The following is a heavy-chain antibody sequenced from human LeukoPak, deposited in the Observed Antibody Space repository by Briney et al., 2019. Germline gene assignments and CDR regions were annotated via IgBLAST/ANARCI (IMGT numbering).Heavy chain of an antibody. D-gene: IGHD2-15*01. CDR2: INYSGST. V-gene: IGHV4-39*01. J-gene: IGHJ6*03. CDR3: ASSGKYCSGGCFPNYMDV. Sequence: PSETLSLTCTVSGGSISSSTYYWGWIRQPPEKGLEWIGSINYSGSTYYSPSLRTRVNISVDTSKNPFSLKLNSVTAADTAVYYCASSGKYCSGGCFPNYMDVWGKGTTVTVSS. CDR1: GGSISSSTYY.